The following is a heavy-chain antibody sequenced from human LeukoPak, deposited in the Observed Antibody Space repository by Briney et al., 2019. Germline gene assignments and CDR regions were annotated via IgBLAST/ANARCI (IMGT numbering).Heavy chain of an antibody. V-gene: IGHV3-33*01. CDR2: IWYDGSNK. J-gene: IGHJ5*02. CDR3: AREYCSGGSCWFDP. CDR1: GFTFSSYG. Sequence: GRSLRLSCAASGFTFSSYGMHWVRQAPGKGLEWVAVIWYDGSNKYYADSVKGRFTISRDNSKNTLYLQMNSLRVEDTAVYYCAREYCSGGSCWFDPWGQGTLVTVSS. D-gene: IGHD2-15*01.